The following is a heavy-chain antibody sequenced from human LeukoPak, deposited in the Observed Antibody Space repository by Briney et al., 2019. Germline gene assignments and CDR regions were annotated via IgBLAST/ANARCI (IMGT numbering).Heavy chain of an antibody. Sequence: GGSLRLSCAASGFTFSSYGMHWVRQAPGKGLEWVAVISYDGSNKYYADSVKGRFTISRDNSENTLYLQMNSLRAEDTAVYYCARDVAAAGFNWFDPWGQGTLVTVSS. V-gene: IGHV3-30*03. D-gene: IGHD6-13*01. CDR2: ISYDGSNK. J-gene: IGHJ5*02. CDR1: GFTFSSYG. CDR3: ARDVAAAGFNWFDP.